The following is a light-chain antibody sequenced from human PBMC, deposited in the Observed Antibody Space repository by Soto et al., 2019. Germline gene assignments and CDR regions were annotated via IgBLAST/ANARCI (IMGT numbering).Light chain of an antibody. J-gene: IGLJ3*02. CDR1: RSDVGSYTL. CDR3: CSYAGSSTSWV. V-gene: IGLV2-23*01. CDR2: EDN. Sequence: QSARTQPASVSGSPGQSITISCTGTRSDVGSYTLVSWYQQHPGRAPKLLIYEDNKRPSGVSYRFSGSKSGNTASLTISGLQADDEADYYCCSYAGSSTSWVFGGGTKVTVL.